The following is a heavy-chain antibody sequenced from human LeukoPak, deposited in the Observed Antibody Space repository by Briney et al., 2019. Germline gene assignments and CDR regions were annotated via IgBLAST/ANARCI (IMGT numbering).Heavy chain of an antibody. J-gene: IGHJ4*02. V-gene: IGHV1-18*01. CDR2: SSTYNSDT. D-gene: IGHD1-1*01. CDR1: GYTFTSYG. CDR3: ARESNWAYYFDY. Sequence: ASVKVSCKASGYTFTSYGISWVRQAPGQGLEWMGWSSTYNSDTTYAQSLQGRVTMTTDTSTNTAYMELRDLRSDDTAVYYCARESNWAYYFDYWGQGTLV.